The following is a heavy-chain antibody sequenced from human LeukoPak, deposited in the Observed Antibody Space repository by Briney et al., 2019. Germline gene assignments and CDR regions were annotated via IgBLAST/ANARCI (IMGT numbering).Heavy chain of an antibody. CDR3: ARESSLNY. V-gene: IGHV1-2*02. CDR1: GYAFTDYY. CDR2: INPNSGGT. Sequence: GASVKVSCKASGYAFTDYYMHWVRQAPGQGLEWMGWINPNSGGTNYAQKFQGRVTMTRDTSISTAYVELTRLTSDDTAVYYCARESSLNYWGQGTLVTVSS. J-gene: IGHJ4*02.